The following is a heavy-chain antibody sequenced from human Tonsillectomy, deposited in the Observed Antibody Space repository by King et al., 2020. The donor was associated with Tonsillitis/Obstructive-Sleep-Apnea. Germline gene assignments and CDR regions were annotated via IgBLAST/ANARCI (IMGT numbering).Heavy chain of an antibody. V-gene: IGHV3-73*01. CDR3: IRHGGDCSSTSCFYDY. CDR1: GFTFSGSA. Sequence: VQLVESGGGLVQPGGSLKLSCAASGFTFSGSAMHWVRQASGKGLEWVGRIRSKANSYATAYAASVKGRFTISRDDSQNTAYLQMNSLKTEDTAVYYYIRHGGDCSSTSCFYDYWGQGTLVTVSS. CDR2: IRSKANSYAT. J-gene: IGHJ4*02. D-gene: IGHD2-2*01.